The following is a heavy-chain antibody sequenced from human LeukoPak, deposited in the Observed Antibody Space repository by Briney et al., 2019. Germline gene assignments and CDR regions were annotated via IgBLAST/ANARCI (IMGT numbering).Heavy chain of an antibody. D-gene: IGHD3-22*01. V-gene: IGHV4-59*01. CDR2: IYYSGSA. Sequence: SETLSLTCTVSGGSISSYYWSWIRQPPGKGLEWIGYIYYSGSANYNPSLKSRVTISVDTSKNQFSLKLSSVTAADTAVYYCARDYDSSGYNDYWGQGTLVTVSS. CDR1: GGSISSYY. CDR3: ARDYDSSGYNDY. J-gene: IGHJ4*02.